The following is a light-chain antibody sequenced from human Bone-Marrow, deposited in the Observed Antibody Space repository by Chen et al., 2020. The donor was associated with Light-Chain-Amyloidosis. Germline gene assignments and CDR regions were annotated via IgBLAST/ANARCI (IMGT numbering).Light chain of an antibody. J-gene: IGLJ2*01. V-gene: IGLV3-25*03. CDR3: QSADSSGTYEVI. CDR2: RDT. CDR1: GLPTKC. Sequence: SYELTQPPSVSVSPGQTARITCSGDGLPTKCAYWYQQKPGQAPVLVIHRDTEWPSGISERFSGSSSGTTATLTISGVQAEDEADYHCQSADSSGTYEVIFGGGTKLTVL.